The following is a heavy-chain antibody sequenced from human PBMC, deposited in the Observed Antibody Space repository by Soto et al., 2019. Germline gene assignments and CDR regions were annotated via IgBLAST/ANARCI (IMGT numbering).Heavy chain of an antibody. J-gene: IGHJ6*02. Sequence: GGSLGLCCASSGLPFDDYCMHWVRQGPGKGLEWVSGITWNSATIGYAASVKGRFTISRDNAKNSLYLQMSSLTTEDTAVYYCAKDRWARDSIDVWGQGNTVTVSS. CDR3: AKDRWARDSIDV. V-gene: IGHV3-9*01. CDR1: GLPFDDYC. CDR2: ITWNSATI.